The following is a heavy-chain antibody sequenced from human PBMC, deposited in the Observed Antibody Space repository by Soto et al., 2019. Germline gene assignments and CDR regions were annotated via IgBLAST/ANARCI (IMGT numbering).Heavy chain of an antibody. D-gene: IGHD6-13*01. Sequence: GGSLRLSCAASGFTFSDYYMSWIRQAPGKGLEWVSYISSSSSYTNYADSVKGRFTISRDNAKNSLYLQMNSLRAEDTAVYYCARPSSSWPIDYWGQGTLVTVSS. V-gene: IGHV3-11*06. J-gene: IGHJ4*02. CDR2: ISSSSSYT. CDR3: ARPSSSWPIDY. CDR1: GFTFSDYY.